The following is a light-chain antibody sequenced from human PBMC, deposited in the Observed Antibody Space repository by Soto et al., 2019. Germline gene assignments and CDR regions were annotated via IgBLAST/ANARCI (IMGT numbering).Light chain of an antibody. CDR1: QSVRSTY. CDR3: QQYGSSLSIT. CDR2: GAS. V-gene: IGKV3-20*01. Sequence: EIVLTQSPCTLSLSPGDTATLSCRASQSVRSTYLAWYQQKPGQAPRLLIHGASSRATGIPDRFSGSGSGTDFTLTISRLEPEDFAVYYCQQYGSSLSITFGQGTRLE. J-gene: IGKJ5*01.